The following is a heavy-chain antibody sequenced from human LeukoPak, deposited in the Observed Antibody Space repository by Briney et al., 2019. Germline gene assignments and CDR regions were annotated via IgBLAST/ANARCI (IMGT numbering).Heavy chain of an antibody. V-gene: IGHV1-8*01. CDR1: GYTFTSYH. D-gene: IGHD3-22*01. Sequence: ASVKVSCKASGYTFTSYHIDWVRQATGQGLEWMGWINPNSGNTGYAQKFQGRVTMTRNTSISTAYMELSSLRSEDTAVYYCARDQMAYYDSSGYGDYWGQGTLVTVSS. CDR3: ARDQMAYYDSSGYGDY. CDR2: INPNSGNT. J-gene: IGHJ4*02.